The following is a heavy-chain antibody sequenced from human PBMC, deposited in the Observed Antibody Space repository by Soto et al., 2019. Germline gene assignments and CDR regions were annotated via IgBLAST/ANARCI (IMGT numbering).Heavy chain of an antibody. CDR1: GGTFSSYA. D-gene: IGHD2-2*01. CDR3: ARGLVPHKASPFDP. V-gene: IGHV1-69*13. CDR2: IIPIFGTA. Sequence: GASVKVSCKASGGTFSSYAISWVRQAPGQGLEWMGGIIPIFGTANYAQKFQGRVTITADESTSTAYMELSSLRSEDTAVYYCARGLVPHKASPFDPWGQGTLVTVSS. J-gene: IGHJ5*02.